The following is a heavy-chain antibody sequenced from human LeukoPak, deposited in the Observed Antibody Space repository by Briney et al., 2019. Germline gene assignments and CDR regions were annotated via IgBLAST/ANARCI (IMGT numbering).Heavy chain of an antibody. CDR2: ISRSSSDI. D-gene: IGHD5-18*01. CDR3: ARTKRGYSYAFDF. J-gene: IGHJ3*01. Sequence: GGSLRLSCAAYGFTFSTYSMNWVRQAPGKGLEWVSSISRSSSDIYHADSVKGRFTISRDNAKNSLYLQMNSLRAEDTAVYYCARTKRGYSYAFDFWGQGTMVAVSS. CDR1: GFTFSTYS. V-gene: IGHV3-21*01.